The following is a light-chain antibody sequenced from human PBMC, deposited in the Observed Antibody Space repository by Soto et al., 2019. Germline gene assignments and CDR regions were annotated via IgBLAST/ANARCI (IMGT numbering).Light chain of an antibody. CDR2: DAS. Sequence: EIVLTQSPGTLSLSPGERATLSCRASQSVTSYLACYQQRPVQAPRLLIYDASRRATGIPARFSGSGSGADFTLTISTLEPEDFAVYYCQQRSSWPITFGQGTRLE. J-gene: IGKJ5*01. V-gene: IGKV3-11*01. CDR1: QSVTSY. CDR3: QQRSSWPIT.